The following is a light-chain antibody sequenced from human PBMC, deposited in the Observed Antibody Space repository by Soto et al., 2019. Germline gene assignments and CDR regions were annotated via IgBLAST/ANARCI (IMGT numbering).Light chain of an antibody. CDR2: EVS. CDR1: SSDVGGYNY. Sequence: QSALTQPASVSGSPGQSITISCTGTSSDVGGYNYVSWYQQHPGKAPKFMIYEVSNRPSGVSNRFSGSKSGNTASLTISGLQAEDEADYYCTSYTSSDTYVFGSGTKVNV. V-gene: IGLV2-14*01. CDR3: TSYTSSDTYV. J-gene: IGLJ1*01.